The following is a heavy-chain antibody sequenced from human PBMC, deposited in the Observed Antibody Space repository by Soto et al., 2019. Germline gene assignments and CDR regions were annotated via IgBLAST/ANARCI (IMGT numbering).Heavy chain of an antibody. V-gene: IGHV1-8*01. D-gene: IGHD3-10*01. CDR1: GYTFTSYD. CDR2: VNPNNGHT. J-gene: IGHJ4*02. CDR3: VRLFYYGSGSWVE. Sequence: QVQLVQSGAEVKKPGASEKVSCKASGYTFTSYDINWVRQATGQGLEWMGWVNPNNGHTGYAQKFQGRVTMTRNTSISTAYMELDSLRSEDTAVYYCVRLFYYGSGSWVEWGQGTLVTVSS.